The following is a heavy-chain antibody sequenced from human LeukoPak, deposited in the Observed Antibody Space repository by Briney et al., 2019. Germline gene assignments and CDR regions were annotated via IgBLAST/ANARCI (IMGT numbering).Heavy chain of an antibody. CDR3: ARTERYSYYMDV. CDR1: GGSISSYY. Sequence: SETLSLTCTVSGGSISSYYWSWIRQPPGKGLEWIGYISYSGSIDYNPSLKSRVTISVDTSKNQFSLKLSSVTAADTAVYYCARTERYSYYMDVWGKGTTVTVSS. J-gene: IGHJ6*03. CDR2: ISYSGSI. D-gene: IGHD5-18*01. V-gene: IGHV4-59*01.